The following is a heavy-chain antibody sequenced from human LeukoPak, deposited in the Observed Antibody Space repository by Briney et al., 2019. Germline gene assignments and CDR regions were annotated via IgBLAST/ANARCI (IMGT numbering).Heavy chain of an antibody. V-gene: IGHV4-34*01. CDR1: GGSFSGYY. D-gene: IGHD6-19*01. Sequence: KSSETLSLTCAVYGGSFSGYYWSWIRQPPGKGLEWIGEINHSGSTNYNPSLKSRVTISVDTSKNQFSLKLSSVTAADTAVYYCARGRGSGWYVVRYWGQGTLVTVSS. J-gene: IGHJ4*02. CDR2: INHSGST. CDR3: ARGRGSGWYVVRY.